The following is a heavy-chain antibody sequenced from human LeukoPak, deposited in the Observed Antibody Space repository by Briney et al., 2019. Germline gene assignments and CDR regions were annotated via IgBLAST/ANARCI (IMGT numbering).Heavy chain of an antibody. V-gene: IGHV1-2*02. D-gene: IGHD3-22*01. CDR2: IDPDSGGR. CDR3: AREYYDSSGRKHAFEN. J-gene: IGHJ3*02. Sequence: ASVKVCFTTAGYTFTYYYLHWVRQAPGQGLEWMGSIDPDSGGRNYSQKVQGRGSMTRDTSINTDYMQLSRLRSDDTAVSYCAREYYDSSGRKHAFENWGQGTMVTVSS. CDR1: GYTFTYYY.